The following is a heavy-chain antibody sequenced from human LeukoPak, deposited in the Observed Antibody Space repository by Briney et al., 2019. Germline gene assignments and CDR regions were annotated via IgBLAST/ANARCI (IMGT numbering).Heavy chain of an antibody. D-gene: IGHD2-2*01. Sequence: SVKVSCKASGGTFSSYAISWVRQAPGQGLEWMGGIIPIFGTANYAQKFQGRVTITADESTSTAYMELSSLRSEDTAVYYCADSAKIGYCSSTSCYGASDIWGQGTMVTVSS. V-gene: IGHV1-69*13. J-gene: IGHJ3*02. CDR2: IIPIFGTA. CDR1: GGTFSSYA. CDR3: ADSAKIGYCSSTSCYGASDI.